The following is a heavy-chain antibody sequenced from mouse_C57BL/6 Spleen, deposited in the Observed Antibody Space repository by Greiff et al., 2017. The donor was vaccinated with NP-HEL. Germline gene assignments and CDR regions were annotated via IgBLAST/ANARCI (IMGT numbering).Heavy chain of an antibody. CDR1: GYTFTDYN. CDR3: APYYYEGYFDV. CDR2: INPNNGGT. Sequence: VQLQQSGPELVKPGASVKMSCKASGYTFTDYNMHWVKQSHGKSLEWIGYINPNNGGTSYNQKFKGKATLTVNKSSSTAYMELRSLTSEDSAVYYCAPYYYEGYFDVWGTGTTVTVSS. J-gene: IGHJ1*03. D-gene: IGHD1-1*01. V-gene: IGHV1-22*01.